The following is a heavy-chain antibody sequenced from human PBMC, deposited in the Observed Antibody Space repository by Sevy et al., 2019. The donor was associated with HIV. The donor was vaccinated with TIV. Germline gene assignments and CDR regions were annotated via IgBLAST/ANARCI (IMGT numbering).Heavy chain of an antibody. V-gene: IGHV3-53*01. J-gene: IGHJ6*02. Sequence: GGSLRLSCAASGFTVSSNYMSWVRQAPGKGLEWVSVIYSDSKTYYADSVKGRFTISRGNSKNTWYLQMKSLRAEDTAVYYCAKGLILEWLWYGMDVWGQGTTVTVSS. CDR2: IYSDSKT. D-gene: IGHD3-3*01. CDR1: GFTVSSNY. CDR3: AKGLILEWLWYGMDV.